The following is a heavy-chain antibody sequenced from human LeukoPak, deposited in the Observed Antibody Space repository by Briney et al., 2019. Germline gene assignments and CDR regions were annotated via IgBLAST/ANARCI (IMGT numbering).Heavy chain of an antibody. J-gene: IGHJ4*02. CDR3: ARASCWSGYR. Sequence: PSETLSLTCAVYCGSFSGYYWSWIRQPPGKGLEWIGEINDSGSTNYNPSIKSRVTISVDTSKNQFSMKLSSVTAADTAVYYCARASCWSGYRWGQGTLVTVSS. CDR1: CGSFSGYY. V-gene: IGHV4-34*01. D-gene: IGHD3-3*01. CDR2: INDSGST.